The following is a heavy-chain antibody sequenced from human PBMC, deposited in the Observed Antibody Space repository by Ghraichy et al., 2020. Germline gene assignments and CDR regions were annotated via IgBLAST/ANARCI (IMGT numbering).Heavy chain of an antibody. V-gene: IGHV4-59*01. D-gene: IGHD6-19*01. CDR1: GGSISSYY. CDR2: IYYSGST. CDR3: ARTVPGYSSGSDFDY. Sequence: SETLSLTCTVSGGSISSYYWSWIRQPPGKGLEWIGYIYYSGSTNYNPSLKSRVTISVDTSKNQFSLKLSSVTAADTAVYYCARTVPGYSSGSDFDYWGQGTLVTVSS. J-gene: IGHJ4*02.